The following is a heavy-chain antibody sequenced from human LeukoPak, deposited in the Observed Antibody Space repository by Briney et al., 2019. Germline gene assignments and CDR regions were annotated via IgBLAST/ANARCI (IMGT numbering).Heavy chain of an antibody. J-gene: IGHJ4*02. Sequence: ASVKVSCKTSEYTFTGYYMHWVQQSPGPGLASMRWINPNSGGTNYAQKFQGRVTMTRDTSISTAYMELSRLRSDDTAVYYCARGTDYYDSSGYYPLFDYWGQGTLVTVSS. V-gene: IGHV1-2*02. CDR3: ARGTDYYDSSGYYPLFDY. D-gene: IGHD3-22*01. CDR2: INPNSGGT. CDR1: EYTFTGYY.